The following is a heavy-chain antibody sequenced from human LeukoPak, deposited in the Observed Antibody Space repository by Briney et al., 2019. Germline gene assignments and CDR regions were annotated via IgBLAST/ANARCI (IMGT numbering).Heavy chain of an antibody. CDR3: AKWGCSGGSCYPFAY. CDR2: ISPGGST. D-gene: IGHD2-15*01. J-gene: IGHJ4*02. Sequence: GGSLRLSCAASGFTFTNYAMSWVRQAPGRGLEWVSNISPGGSTNYADSVKGRFTISRDNSKNTLYLQMNSLRAEDTAVYYCAKWGCSGGSCYPFAYWGQGTLVTVSS. V-gene: IGHV3-23*01. CDR1: GFTFTNYA.